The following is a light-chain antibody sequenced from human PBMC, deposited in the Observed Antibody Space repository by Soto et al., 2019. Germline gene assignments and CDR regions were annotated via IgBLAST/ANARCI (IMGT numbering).Light chain of an antibody. CDR3: QLSKSFLLT. CDR2: IAS. CDR1: QDINSW. V-gene: IGKV1-12*01. Sequence: DIHMTESKYSVSASVGDRVTITCRASQDINSWLTWYQQKPGIAPKVLIYIASRLQPGVPSRFSGRGSGTDFSLTISNLQPEDFATYFCQLSKSFLLTFCGVTKVDIK. J-gene: IGKJ4*01.